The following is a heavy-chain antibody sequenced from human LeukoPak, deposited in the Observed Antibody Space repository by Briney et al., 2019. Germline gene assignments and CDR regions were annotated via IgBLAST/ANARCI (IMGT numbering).Heavy chain of an antibody. CDR2: INPNSGGT. CDR1: GYTFTGYY. J-gene: IGHJ5*02. CDR3: AREGIAAAPGWFDP. Sequence: GASVKVSCKASGYTFTGYYRHWVRQAPGQGLEWMGWINPNSGGTNYAQKFQGRVTMTRDTSISTAYMELSRLRSDDTAVYYCAREGIAAAPGWFDPWGQGTLVTVSS. V-gene: IGHV1-2*02. D-gene: IGHD6-13*01.